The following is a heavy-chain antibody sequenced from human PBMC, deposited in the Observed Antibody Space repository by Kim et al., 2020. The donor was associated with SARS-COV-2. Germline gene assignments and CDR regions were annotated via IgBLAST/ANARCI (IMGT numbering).Heavy chain of an antibody. CDR1: GFTFSSYE. CDR2: ISSSGSTI. D-gene: IGHD3-10*01. CDR3: ASWALLWFGEGGPAQDDY. Sequence: GGSLRLSCAASGFTFSSYEMNWVRQAPGKGLEWVSYISSSGSTIYYADSVKGRFTISRDNAKNSLYLQMNSLRAEDTAVYYCASWALLWFGEGGPAQDDYWGQGTLVTVSS. J-gene: IGHJ4*02. V-gene: IGHV3-48*03.